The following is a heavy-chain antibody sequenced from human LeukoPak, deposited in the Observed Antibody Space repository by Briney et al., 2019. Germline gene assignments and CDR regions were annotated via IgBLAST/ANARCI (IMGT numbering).Heavy chain of an antibody. D-gene: IGHD4-23*01. CDR1: GGSISSYY. J-gene: IGHJ4*02. CDR2: IYYSGST. V-gene: IGHV4-59*01. CDR3: ARVETVVTGAFDY. Sequence: SETLSLTCTVSGGSISSYYWSWIRQPPGKGLEWIGYIYYSGSTNYNPSLKSRVTISVDTSKNQFSLKLSSVTAADTAVYYCARVETVVTGAFDYWGQGTLVTVSS.